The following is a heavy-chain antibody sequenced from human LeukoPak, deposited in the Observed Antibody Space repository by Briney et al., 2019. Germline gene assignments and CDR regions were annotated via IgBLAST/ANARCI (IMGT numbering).Heavy chain of an antibody. CDR1: GGSFSGYY. D-gene: IGHD3-22*01. CDR2: INHSGST. CDR3: ARGDYDSSGYAKPFDY. Sequence: SETLSLTCAVYGGSFSGYYWSWIRQPPGKGLEWIGEINHSGSTNYNPSLKSRVTISVGTSKNQFSLKLSSVTAADTAVYYCARGDYDSSGYAKPFDYWGQGTLVTVSS. J-gene: IGHJ4*02. V-gene: IGHV4-34*01.